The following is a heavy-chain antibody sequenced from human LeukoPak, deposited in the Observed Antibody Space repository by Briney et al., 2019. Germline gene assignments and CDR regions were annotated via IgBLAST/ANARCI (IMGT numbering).Heavy chain of an antibody. D-gene: IGHD2-2*01. J-gene: IGHJ6*03. Sequence: SETLSLTCTVSGGSISSGGYYWSWIRQHPGKGLEWIGYIYYSGSTYYNPSLKSRVTISVDTSKNQFSLKLSSVTAADTAVYYCARGGVLAAISYYYMDVWGKGTTVTVSS. CDR2: IYYSGST. V-gene: IGHV4-31*03. CDR1: GGSISSGGYY. CDR3: ARGGVLAAISYYYMDV.